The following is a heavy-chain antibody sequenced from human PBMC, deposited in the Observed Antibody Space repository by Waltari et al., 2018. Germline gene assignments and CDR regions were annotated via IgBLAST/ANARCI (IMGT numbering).Heavy chain of an antibody. CDR2: IYHSGST. CDR3: AREGDAFDI. CDR1: GYSISSGYY. V-gene: IGHV4-38-2*01. J-gene: IGHJ3*02. Sequence: QVQLQESGPGLVKPSETLSLTCAVSGYSISSGYYWGWSRQPPGKGLEWIGSIYHSGSTYYNPSLKSRVTISVDTSKNQFSLKLSSVTAADTAVYYCAREGDAFDIWGQGTMVTVSS.